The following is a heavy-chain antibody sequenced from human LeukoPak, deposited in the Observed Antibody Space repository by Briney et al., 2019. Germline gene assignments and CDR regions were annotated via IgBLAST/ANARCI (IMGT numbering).Heavy chain of an antibody. Sequence: ASVKVSCKASGYTFTSYYMHWVRQAPGQGLEWMGIVNPSGGSTSYAQKFQGRVTMTRDTSTSTVYMELSSLRSEDTAVYYCARGIQLWSALYYYYMDVWGKGTTVTVSS. V-gene: IGHV1-46*01. CDR2: VNPSGGST. CDR1: GYTFTSYY. J-gene: IGHJ6*03. D-gene: IGHD5-18*01. CDR3: ARGIQLWSALYYYYMDV.